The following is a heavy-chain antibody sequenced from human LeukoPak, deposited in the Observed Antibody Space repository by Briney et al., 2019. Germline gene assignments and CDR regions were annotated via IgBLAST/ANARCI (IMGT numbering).Heavy chain of an antibody. Sequence: GGSLRLSCTASGFTFSSYSLNWVRQAPGKGLEWVSSVSTGSNYIYYADSVKGRFTISRDNDKNSLYLQTNSLRVEDTAVYYCARDQGSGWYEEALYYFDYWGQGTLVTVSS. CDR2: VSTGSNYI. CDR3: ARDQGSGWYEEALYYFDY. CDR1: GFTFSSYS. V-gene: IGHV3-21*01. J-gene: IGHJ4*02. D-gene: IGHD6-19*01.